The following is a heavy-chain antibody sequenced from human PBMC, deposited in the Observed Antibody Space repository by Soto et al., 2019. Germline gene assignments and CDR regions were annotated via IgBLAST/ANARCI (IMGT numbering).Heavy chain of an antibody. CDR3: ARELVPVPAAMTTGYYYGMDV. V-gene: IGHV1-3*05. CDR1: GYTFTSYA. CDR2: INAGNGNT. Sequence: QVQLVQSGAEEKKPGASVKVSCKASGYTFTSYAMHWVRQAPGQRLEWMGWINAGNGNTKYSQKFQGRVTITRDTSASTAYMELSSLRSEDTAVYYCARELVPVPAAMTTGYYYGMDVWGQGTTVTVSS. J-gene: IGHJ6*02. D-gene: IGHD2-2*01.